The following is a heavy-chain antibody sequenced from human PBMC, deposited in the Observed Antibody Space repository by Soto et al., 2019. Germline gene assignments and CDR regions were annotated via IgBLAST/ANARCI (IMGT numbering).Heavy chain of an antibody. D-gene: IGHD6-25*01. CDR1: GFTFSSYG. CDR2: ISYDGSNK. J-gene: IGHJ6*02. Sequence: QVQLVESGGGVVQPGRSLRLSCAASGFTFSSYGMHWVRQAPGKGLEWVAVISYDGSNKYYADSVKGRFTISRDNSKNTLYLQMNSLRAEDTAVYYCAKDQTGRGLYGMDVWGQGTTVTVSS. CDR3: AKDQTGRGLYGMDV. V-gene: IGHV3-30*18.